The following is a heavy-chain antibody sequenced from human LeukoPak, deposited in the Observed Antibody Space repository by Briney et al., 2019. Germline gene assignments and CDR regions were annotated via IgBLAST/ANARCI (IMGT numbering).Heavy chain of an antibody. CDR2: VRSKAYGGTT. V-gene: IGHV3-49*04. CDR1: GFTFGDYA. J-gene: IGHJ4*02. Sequence: GGSLRLSCTASGFTFGDYAMSWVRQAPGKGLEWVGFVRSKAYGGTTEYAASVKGRFTISRDDSKSIAYLQMNSLKTEDTAVCYCTSENSSGWYYFDYWGQGTLVTVSS. CDR3: TSENSSGWYYFDY. D-gene: IGHD6-19*01.